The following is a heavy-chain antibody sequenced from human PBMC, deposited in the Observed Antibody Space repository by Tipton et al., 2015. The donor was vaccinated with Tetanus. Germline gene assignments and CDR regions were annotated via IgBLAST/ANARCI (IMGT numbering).Heavy chain of an antibody. Sequence: TLSLTCTVSGGSISSGGYYWSWIRQHPGKGLEWIGDIYNSGGTYYNPSLKSRVTILVDTTKNQFSLKWKSVTAADTAVYYCARDQARGARGWNYFDYWGQGSLVTVSS. V-gene: IGHV4-31*03. CDR3: ARDQARGARGWNYFDY. CDR1: GGSISSGGYY. D-gene: IGHD1-26*01. J-gene: IGHJ4*02. CDR2: IYNSGGT.